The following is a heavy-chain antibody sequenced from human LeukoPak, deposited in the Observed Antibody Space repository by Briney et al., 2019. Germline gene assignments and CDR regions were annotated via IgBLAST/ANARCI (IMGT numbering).Heavy chain of an antibody. D-gene: IGHD2-2*01. CDR3: AKDIGAPAIHAFDI. J-gene: IGHJ3*02. CDR2: ISWNSGSI. CDR1: GFTFDDYA. V-gene: IGHV3-9*01. Sequence: GGSLRLSCAASGFTFDDYAMHWVRQAPGKGLEWVSGISWNSGSIGYADSVKGRFTISRDNAKNSLYLQMNSLRAEDTALYYCAKDIGAPAIHAFDIRGQGTMVTVSS.